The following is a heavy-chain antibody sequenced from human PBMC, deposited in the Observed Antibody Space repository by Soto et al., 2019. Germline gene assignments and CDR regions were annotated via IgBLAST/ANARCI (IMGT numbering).Heavy chain of an antibody. V-gene: IGHV4-59*01. Sequence: QVQLQESGPGLVKPSETLSLTCTVSGGSISSYYWSWIRQPPGKGLEWIGYIYYSGSTNYNPSLKSRVTISVDTSKNQFSLKLSSVTAADTAVYYCARGIVVVVAAARRYYYYGMDVWGQGTTVTVSS. D-gene: IGHD2-15*01. J-gene: IGHJ6*02. CDR1: GGSISSYY. CDR3: ARGIVVVVAAARRYYYYGMDV. CDR2: IYYSGST.